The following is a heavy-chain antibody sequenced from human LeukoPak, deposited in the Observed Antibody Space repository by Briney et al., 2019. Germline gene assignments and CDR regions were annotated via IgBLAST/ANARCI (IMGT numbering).Heavy chain of an antibody. V-gene: IGHV3-33*01. D-gene: IGHD1-26*01. CDR1: GFTFSSYG. CDR2: IWYDGSKK. J-gene: IGHJ4*02. Sequence: SGGSLRLSCAASGFTFSSYGMHWVRQAPGKGLEWVAVIWYDGSKKYYADSVKGRFTISRDNSKNTLYLQMNSLRAEDTAVYYCASTLSGSSSYWGQGTLVTVSS. CDR3: ASTLSGSSSY.